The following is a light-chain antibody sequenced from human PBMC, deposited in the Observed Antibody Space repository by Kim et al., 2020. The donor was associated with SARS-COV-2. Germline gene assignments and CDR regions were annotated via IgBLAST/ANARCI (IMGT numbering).Light chain of an antibody. J-gene: IGKJ2*01. CDR1: QSISSN. CDR2: GAS. CDR3: QQSYSTPYT. V-gene: IGKV1-39*01. Sequence: GDRVIITCRASQSISSNLNWYQKEPGKAPKILIFGASSLQNGAPSRFSGSRSGTDFTLTISSVQPEDIATYYCQQSYSTPYTFGQGTKLEI.